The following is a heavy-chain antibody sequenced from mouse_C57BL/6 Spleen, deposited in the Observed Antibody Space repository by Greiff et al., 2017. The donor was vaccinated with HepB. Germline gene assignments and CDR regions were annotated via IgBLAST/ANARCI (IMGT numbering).Heavy chain of an antibody. CDR3: TREHYGSSYAY. CDR1: GYTFTSYW. CDR2: IYPGNSDT. V-gene: IGHV1-5*01. J-gene: IGHJ3*01. D-gene: IGHD1-1*01. Sequence: EVQLQQSGTVLARPGASVKMSCKTSGYTFTSYWMHWVKQRPGQGLEWIGAIYPGNSDTSYNQKFKGKAKLTAVTSASTAYMELSSLTNEDSAVYYCTREHYGSSYAYWGQGTLVTVSA.